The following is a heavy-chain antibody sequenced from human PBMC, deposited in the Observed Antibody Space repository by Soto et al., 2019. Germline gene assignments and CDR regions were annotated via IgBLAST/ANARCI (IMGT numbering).Heavy chain of an antibody. V-gene: IGHV3-23*01. CDR3: ATRGIRFLEWLLPNDAFDI. D-gene: IGHD3-3*01. Sequence: EVQLLESGGGLVQPGGSLRLSCAASGFTFSSYAMSWVRQAPRKGLEWVSAISGSGGSTYYADSVKGRFTISRDNSKNTLYLQMNSLRAEDTAVYYCATRGIRFLEWLLPNDAFDIWGQGTMVTVSS. CDR1: GFTFSSYA. J-gene: IGHJ3*02. CDR2: ISGSGGST.